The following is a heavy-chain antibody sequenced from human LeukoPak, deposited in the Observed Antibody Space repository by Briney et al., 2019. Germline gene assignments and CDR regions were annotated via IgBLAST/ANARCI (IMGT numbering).Heavy chain of an antibody. CDR3: ARRCSGNCYSFDY. Sequence: GASLKISCKSSASRFGTYWTGWVRQMPGKGPEWMGVIYPGGSDTRYSPSFQGQVTISADKSISTAYLQWSSLKASDSAIYYCARRCSGNCYSFDYWGQGSLVTVSS. CDR1: ASRFGTYW. D-gene: IGHD2-21*02. J-gene: IGHJ4*02. V-gene: IGHV5-51*01. CDR2: IYPGGSDT.